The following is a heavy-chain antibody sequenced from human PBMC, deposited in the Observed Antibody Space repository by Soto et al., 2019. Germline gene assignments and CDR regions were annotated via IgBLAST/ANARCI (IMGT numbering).Heavy chain of an antibody. V-gene: IGHV5-51*01. CDR2: IYPGDSDT. CDR3: TASFCDDGMDV. CDR1: GYTFTNYW. D-gene: IGHD3-16*02. J-gene: IGHJ6*02. Sequence: GESLKISCKGSGYTFTNYWIGWVRQMPGKGLEWMGIIYPGDSDTQYNPSFQGQVTISADKAITTTYLQWSSLKASDTAIYYCTASFCDDGMDVWGQGTTVAVSS.